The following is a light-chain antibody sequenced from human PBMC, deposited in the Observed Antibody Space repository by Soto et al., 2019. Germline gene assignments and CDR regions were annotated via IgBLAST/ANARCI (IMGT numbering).Light chain of an antibody. J-gene: IGKJ4*01. Sequence: IVLTQSPVTLSLSPGERATLSCRASQNIHNNNLAWYQQRPGQSPSLLIYGASTRATGIPDRFRGSGSGTDFTLTITRLQLDDSATYFDQQYDSTPRTFGRGTKVEI. CDR2: GAS. CDR3: QQYDSTPRT. V-gene: IGKV3-20*01. CDR1: QNIHNNN.